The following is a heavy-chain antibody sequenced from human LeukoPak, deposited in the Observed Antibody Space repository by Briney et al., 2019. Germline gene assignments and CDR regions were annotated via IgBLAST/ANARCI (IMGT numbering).Heavy chain of an antibody. D-gene: IGHD4-17*01. Sequence: HAGGSLRLSCAASGFTFSSYGMHWVRQAPGKGLEWVAVISYDGSNKYYADSVKGRFTIPRDNSKNTLYLQMNSLRAEDTAVYYCAKDPGYGEVHDWFDPWGQGTLVTVSS. CDR2: ISYDGSNK. V-gene: IGHV3-30*18. CDR3: AKDPGYGEVHDWFDP. CDR1: GFTFSSYG. J-gene: IGHJ5*02.